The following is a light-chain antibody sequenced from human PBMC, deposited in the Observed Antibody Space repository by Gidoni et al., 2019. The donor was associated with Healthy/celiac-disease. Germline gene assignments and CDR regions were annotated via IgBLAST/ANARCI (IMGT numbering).Light chain of an antibody. V-gene: IGKV3-20*01. CDR1: QSVSSSY. CDR3: QQYGSSPVT. CDR2: GAS. Sequence: EIVLTQPPGTLSLSPGERATLSCRASQSVSSSYLAWYQQKPGQAPRLLIYGASSRATGIPDRFSGSGSGTDFTLTISRLEAEDFAVYYCQQYGSSPVTFGQGTKVEIK. J-gene: IGKJ1*01.